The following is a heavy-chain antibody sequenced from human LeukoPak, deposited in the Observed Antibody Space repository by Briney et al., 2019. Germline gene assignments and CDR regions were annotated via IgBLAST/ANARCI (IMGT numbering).Heavy chain of an antibody. V-gene: IGHV3-23*01. CDR2: ISGSGGST. CDR1: GFSISSYA. Sequence: PSGTLTLTCAASGFSISSYAYSGCIRHPPEKLLEVSAISGSGGSTYYADSVKGRFTISRDNSKNTLYLQMNSLRAEDTAVYYCAKGSDIVGATVDYWGQGTLVTVSS. D-gene: IGHD1-26*01. CDR3: AKGSDIVGATVDY. J-gene: IGHJ4*02.